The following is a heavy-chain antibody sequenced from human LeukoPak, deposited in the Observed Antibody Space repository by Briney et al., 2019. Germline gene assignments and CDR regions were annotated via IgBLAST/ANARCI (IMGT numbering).Heavy chain of an antibody. J-gene: IGHJ4*02. CDR2: IKTDGSST. V-gene: IGHV3-74*03. Sequence: GGSLRLSCAASGFTFSSYWMHWARQTPGKGLLWVSRIKTDGSSTTYADSVKGRFTISRDNAKNTLYLQMNSLRVEDTAVYYCARDGGWGWDYWGQGTLVTVSS. CDR1: GFTFSSYW. CDR3: ARDGGWGWDY. D-gene: IGHD6-19*01.